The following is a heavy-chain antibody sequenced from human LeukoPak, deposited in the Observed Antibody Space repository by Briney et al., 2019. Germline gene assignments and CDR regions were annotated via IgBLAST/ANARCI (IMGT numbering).Heavy chain of an antibody. Sequence: SGGSLRLSCAASGFTFSDYYMSWIRQAPGKGLEWLSYISSSGSTTYYADSVKGRFTISRDNSKNTLYLQMNSLRAEDTAVYYCAKPARTDYADYWGQGTLVTVSS. V-gene: IGHV3-11*01. CDR3: AKPARTDYADY. J-gene: IGHJ4*02. CDR1: GFTFSDYY. D-gene: IGHD1-14*01. CDR2: ISSSGSTT.